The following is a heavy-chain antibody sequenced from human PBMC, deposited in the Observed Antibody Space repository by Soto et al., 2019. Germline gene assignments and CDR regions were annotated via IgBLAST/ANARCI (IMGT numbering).Heavy chain of an antibody. V-gene: IGHV3-74*01. J-gene: IGHJ4*02. D-gene: IGHD2-15*01. CDR3: ARLTSGSGAV. CDR2: SNGDGSTK. CDR1: GFTFSNDW. Sequence: GSLRLSCAASGFTFSNDWLHWVRQTPGKGLVWVSHSNGDGSTKNYADSVKGRFTISRDNAKNMLYLQMNNLSPEDTAVYYCARLTSGSGAVWGQGTLVTVSS.